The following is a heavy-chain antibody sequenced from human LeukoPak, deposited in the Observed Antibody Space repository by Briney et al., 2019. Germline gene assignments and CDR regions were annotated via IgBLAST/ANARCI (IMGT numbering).Heavy chain of an antibody. D-gene: IGHD4-17*01. Sequence: GGSLRLSCAASGFTFDDYAMHWVRQAPGKGLEWVSGISWNSGSIGYADSVKGRFTISRDNAKNSLYLQMNSLRAEDTALYYCVKDSDYGDSIWGQGTLVTVSS. J-gene: IGHJ4*02. V-gene: IGHV3-9*01. CDR3: VKDSDYGDSI. CDR1: GFTFDDYA. CDR2: ISWNSGSI.